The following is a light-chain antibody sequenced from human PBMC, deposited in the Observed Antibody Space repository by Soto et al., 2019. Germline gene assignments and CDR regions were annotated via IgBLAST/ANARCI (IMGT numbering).Light chain of an antibody. CDR2: DAS. CDR1: QSLSSY. J-gene: IGKJ4*01. V-gene: IGKV3-11*01. CDR3: QQRSNWPPVT. Sequence: EIVLTQSPATLSLSPGERATLSCRASQSLSSYLAWYQQKPGQAPRLLIYDASNRATGIPARFSGSGSGTDFTLTISSLEPEDFGVYYCQQRSNWPPVTFGGGTKVDIK.